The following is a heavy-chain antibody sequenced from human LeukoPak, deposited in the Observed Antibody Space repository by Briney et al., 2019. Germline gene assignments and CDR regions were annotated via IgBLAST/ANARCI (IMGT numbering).Heavy chain of an antibody. V-gene: IGHV3-21*01. D-gene: IGHD2/OR15-2a*01. CDR3: ARVGTTGWGFDY. CDR1: GDSINSLD. Sequence: GTLSLTCTVSGDSINSLDLWSWVRQPPGKGLEWVSSISSSSSYIYYADSVKGRFTISRDNAKNSLYLQMNSLRAEDTAVYYCARVGTTGWGFDYWGQGTLVTVSS. J-gene: IGHJ4*02. CDR2: ISSSSSYI.